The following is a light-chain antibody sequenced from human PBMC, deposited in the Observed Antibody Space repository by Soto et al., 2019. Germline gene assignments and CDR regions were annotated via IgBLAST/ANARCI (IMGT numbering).Light chain of an antibody. Sequence: DIQMTQSPSSLSASVEDRVIITCRASQSISNHLNWYQQKPGKAPKLLIFAASSLQSGVPSRFSDSRSGPDFTLTISSLQPEDFATYYCQQSYSSPPTFGQGTKV. CDR3: QQSYSSPPT. J-gene: IGKJ1*01. V-gene: IGKV1-39*01. CDR1: QSISNH. CDR2: AAS.